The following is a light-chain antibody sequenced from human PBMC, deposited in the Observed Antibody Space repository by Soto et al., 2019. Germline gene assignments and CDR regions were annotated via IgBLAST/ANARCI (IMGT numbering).Light chain of an antibody. CDR2: AAS. CDR3: PKYNGAPHT. Sequence: DIQMTQSPSSLSASVGDRVTITCRASQDISNYLAWFQQKPGKVPKLLIYAASTLHSGVPSRFSGSGSGTDFTLTISSLQPEDVAIYYSPKYNGAPHTFGQGTKLEI. V-gene: IGKV1-27*01. J-gene: IGKJ2*01. CDR1: QDISNY.